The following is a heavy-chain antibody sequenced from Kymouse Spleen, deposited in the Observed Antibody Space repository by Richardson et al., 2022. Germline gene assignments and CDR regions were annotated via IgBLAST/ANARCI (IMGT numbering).Heavy chain of an antibody. CDR3: AKTYNWNYEYYYYGMDV. CDR2: ISYDGSNK. Sequence: QVQLVESGGGVVQPGRSLRLSCAASGFTFSSYGMHWVRQAPGKGLEWVAVISYDGSNKYYADSVKGRFTISRDNSKNTLYLQMNSLRAEDTAVYYCAKTYNWNYEYYYYGMDVWGQGTTVTVSS. J-gene: IGHJ6*02. V-gene: IGHV3-30*18. D-gene: IGHD1-7*01. CDR1: GFTFSSYG.